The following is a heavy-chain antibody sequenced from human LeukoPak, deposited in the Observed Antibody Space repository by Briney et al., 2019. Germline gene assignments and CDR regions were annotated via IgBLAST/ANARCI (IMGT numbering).Heavy chain of an antibody. D-gene: IGHD4-17*01. V-gene: IGHV1-46*01. Sequence: SVKVSCKASGYTLTNYFLHWVRQAPGQGLEWMGMINPSGGSTSYAQKFQDRVTMTRDTSTSTVYMDLSSLRSEDTAVYYCLTTVTRQLDYWGQGTLVTVSS. CDR2: INPSGGST. CDR3: LTTVTRQLDY. J-gene: IGHJ4*02. CDR1: GYTLTNYF.